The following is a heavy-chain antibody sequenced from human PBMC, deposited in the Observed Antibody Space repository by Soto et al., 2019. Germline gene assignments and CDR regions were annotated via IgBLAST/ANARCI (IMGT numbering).Heavy chain of an antibody. CDR1: GGSISSGGYY. CDR2: IYYSGST. CDR3: AASCVGCGGFNYYGMDV. D-gene: IGHD2-21*01. Sequence: ASETLSLTCAVSGGSISSGGYYWSWIRQHPGKGLERIGYIYYSGSTYYNPSLKSRVTISVDTSKNHFSLKLSSVTAADTAVYYRAASCVGCGGFNYYGMDVWGQGTTVTVSS. J-gene: IGHJ6*02. V-gene: IGHV4-31*11.